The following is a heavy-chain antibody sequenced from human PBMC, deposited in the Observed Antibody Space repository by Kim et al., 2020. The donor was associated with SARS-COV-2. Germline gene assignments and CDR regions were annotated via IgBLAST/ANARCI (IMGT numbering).Heavy chain of an antibody. D-gene: IGHD3-22*01. V-gene: IGHV4-59*01. CDR3: AREGGDYYDSSGYYSGFDY. Sequence: SETLSLTCTVSGGSISSYYWSWIRQPPGKGLEWIGYIYYSGSTNYNPSLKSRVTISVDTSKNQFSLKLSSVTAADTAVYYCAREGGDYYDSSGYYSGFDYWGQGTLVTVSS. CDR2: IYYSGST. J-gene: IGHJ4*02. CDR1: GGSISSYY.